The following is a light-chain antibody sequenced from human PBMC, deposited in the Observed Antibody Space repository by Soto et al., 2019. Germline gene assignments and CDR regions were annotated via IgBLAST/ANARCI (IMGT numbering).Light chain of an antibody. Sequence: EIVLTQSPTTLSLSPGERATLSCRTSQSVGTYLAWYKQNPGQAPRLLIYDASNRATGTPARFSGSGSGTDFTLTISSLEPEDFAVYYCQQRTNWPPLTFGGGTKVE. CDR1: QSVGTY. CDR2: DAS. J-gene: IGKJ4*01. V-gene: IGKV3-11*01. CDR3: QQRTNWPPLT.